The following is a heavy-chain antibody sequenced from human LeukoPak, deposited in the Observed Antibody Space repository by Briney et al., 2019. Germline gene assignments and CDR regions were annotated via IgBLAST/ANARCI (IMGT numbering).Heavy chain of an antibody. Sequence: PGGSLRLSCAASGFTFSSYWMHWVRQAPGKGLVWVSRINTDGSSTSYADSVKGRFTISRDNAKNTLYLQMNSLRAEDTAVYYCARVPYYYDSSGYSFDYWGQGTLVTVSS. J-gene: IGHJ4*02. CDR2: INTDGSST. D-gene: IGHD3-22*01. V-gene: IGHV3-74*01. CDR3: ARVPYYYDSSGYSFDY. CDR1: GFTFSSYW.